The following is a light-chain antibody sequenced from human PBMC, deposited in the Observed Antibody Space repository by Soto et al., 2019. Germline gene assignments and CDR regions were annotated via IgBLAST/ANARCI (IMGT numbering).Light chain of an antibody. V-gene: IGLV8-61*01. CDR2: STN. J-gene: IGLJ2*01. CDR1: SGSVSTSYY. CDR3: VLYMGNGISV. Sequence: QTVVTQEPSFSVSPGGTVTLTCGLTSGSVSTSYYPSWYQQTPGQAPRTLIYSTNTRSTGVPDRFSGSILGNTAALTITGAQADDECDYYCVLYMGNGISVFGGGTKLTVL.